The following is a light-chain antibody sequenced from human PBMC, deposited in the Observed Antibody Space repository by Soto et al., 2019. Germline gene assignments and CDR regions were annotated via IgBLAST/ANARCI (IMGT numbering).Light chain of an antibody. CDR1: SGSIASDY. CDR3: QSVDGKYVV. CDR2: EDS. V-gene: IGLV6-57*04. Sequence: NFMLTQPHSVSESPGQTVTISCIRSSGSIASDYVQWSQQRPGSAPINVIFEDSQRPSGVPDRFSGSIDSSSNSASLTISRLTTEDAADYYCQSVDGKYVVFGGGTKLTVL. J-gene: IGLJ2*01.